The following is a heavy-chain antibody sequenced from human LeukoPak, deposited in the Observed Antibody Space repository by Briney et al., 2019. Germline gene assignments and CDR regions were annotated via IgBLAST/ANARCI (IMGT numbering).Heavy chain of an antibody. CDR2: ISVSGGNT. CDR3: ASAYYYDSSGYYPFHY. V-gene: IGHV3-23*01. J-gene: IGHJ4*02. Sequence: GGSLRLSCAASGFTFSSYAMSWVRQAPGKGLEWVSTISVSGGNTYYADSVKGRFTISRDNSKNTLYLQMNSLRAEDTAVYYCASAYYYDSSGYYPFHYWGQGTLVTVSS. D-gene: IGHD3-22*01. CDR1: GFTFSSYA.